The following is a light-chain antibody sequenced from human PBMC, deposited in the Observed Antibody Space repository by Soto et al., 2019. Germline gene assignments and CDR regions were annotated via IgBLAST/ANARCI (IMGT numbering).Light chain of an antibody. CDR1: DIVHGSY. V-gene: IGKV3-20*01. Sequence: EILLTQSPGILSLSPGERATLSCRAIDIVHGSYVAWYQQTPGQTPRLLIHGATSRAPGVQDRFRGSESGTDFTLTISRLEPEDFAVYYCPQYAGTPPFGKGPRLEIK. CDR2: GAT. CDR3: PQYAGTPP. J-gene: IGKJ5*01.